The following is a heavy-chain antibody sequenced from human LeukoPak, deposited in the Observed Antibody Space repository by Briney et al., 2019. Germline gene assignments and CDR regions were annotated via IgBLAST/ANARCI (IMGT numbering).Heavy chain of an antibody. D-gene: IGHD1-1*01. CDR3: ARWGTTGTTGDY. CDR2: IGSSSNTI. Sequence: GGSLRLSCAASGFTFSSYSMNWVRQAPGKGLGWVSYIGSSSNTIYYADSVKGRFTISRDNVKNSLYLQMNSLRAEDTAVYYCARWGTTGTTGDYWGQGTLVTVSS. CDR1: GFTFSSYS. V-gene: IGHV3-48*01. J-gene: IGHJ4*02.